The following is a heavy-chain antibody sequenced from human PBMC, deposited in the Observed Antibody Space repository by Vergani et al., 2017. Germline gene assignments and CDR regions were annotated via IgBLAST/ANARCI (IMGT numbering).Heavy chain of an antibody. Sequence: EVQLVESGGGLVKPGGSLRLSCAASGFTFSSYSMNWVRQAPGKGLEWVSSISSSSSYIDYADSVKGRFTISRDNAKSSLYLQMNSLRAEDTAVYYCARAQQQRLNNWFDPWSQGTLVTVSS. J-gene: IGHJ5*02. CDR3: ARAQQQRLNNWFDP. V-gene: IGHV3-21*01. CDR2: ISSSSSYI. CDR1: GFTFSSYS. D-gene: IGHD6-13*01.